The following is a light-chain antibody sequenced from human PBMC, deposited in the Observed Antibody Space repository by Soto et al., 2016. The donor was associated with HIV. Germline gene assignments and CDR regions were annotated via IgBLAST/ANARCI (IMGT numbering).Light chain of an antibody. CDR3: QVWDRSSDHVV. CDR2: DDS. J-gene: IGLJ2*01. CDR1: NIGTKG. V-gene: IGLV3-21*03. Sequence: SYELTQPPSVSVAPGKTARITCGGNNIGTKGVHWYQQKPGQAPVLVVFDDSDRPSGIPDRFSGSKSGNTATLTISRVEAGDEADYYCQVWDRSSDHVVFGGGTKLSVL.